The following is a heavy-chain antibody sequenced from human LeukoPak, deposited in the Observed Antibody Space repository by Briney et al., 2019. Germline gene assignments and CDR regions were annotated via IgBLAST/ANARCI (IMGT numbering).Heavy chain of an antibody. CDR1: GASISSYY. J-gene: IGHJ5*02. CDR2: IYATGST. V-gene: IGHV4-4*07. CDR3: AREFSTNWFDP. Sequence: SETLSLTCTVSGASISSYYWSWIRQPAGKGLEWIGRIYATGSTNYNPSLESRVTMSVDTSKNHLFLKVTSVTAADTAVYYCAREFSTNWFDPWGQGTLVTVSS.